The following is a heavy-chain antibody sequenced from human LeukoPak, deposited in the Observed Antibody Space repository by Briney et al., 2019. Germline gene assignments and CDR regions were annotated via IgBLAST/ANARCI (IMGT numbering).Heavy chain of an antibody. V-gene: IGHV3-33*01. J-gene: IGHJ6*02. Sequence: PGGSLRLSCAASGFTFSSYGMHWVRQAPGKGLEWAAVIWYDGSNKYYADSVKGRFTISRDNSKNTLYLQMSSLRAEDTAVYYCAASGMDVWGQGTTVTVSS. CDR3: AASGMDV. CDR2: IWYDGSNK. CDR1: GFTFSSYG.